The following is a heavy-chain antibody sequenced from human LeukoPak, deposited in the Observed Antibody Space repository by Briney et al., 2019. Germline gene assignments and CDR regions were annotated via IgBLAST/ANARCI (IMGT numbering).Heavy chain of an antibody. Sequence: PGRSLRLSCAASGFTFDDYAMHWVRQAPGKGLEWVSGISWNSGSIGYADSVKGRFTISRDNAKNSLYLQMNSLRAEDTALYYCAKDPYSYGHDYFDYWGQGTLVTASS. CDR3: AKDPYSYGHDYFDY. D-gene: IGHD5-18*01. J-gene: IGHJ4*02. V-gene: IGHV3-9*01. CDR2: ISWNSGSI. CDR1: GFTFDDYA.